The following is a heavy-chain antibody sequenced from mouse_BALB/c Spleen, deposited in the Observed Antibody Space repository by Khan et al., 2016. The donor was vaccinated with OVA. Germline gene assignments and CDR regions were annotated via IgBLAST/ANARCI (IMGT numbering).Heavy chain of an antibody. CDR3: ARNREPDYFDY. CDR2: IWAGGST. V-gene: IGHV2-9*02. CDR1: GFSLTSHG. Sequence: VQLQESGPGLVAPSQSLSITCTVSGFSLTSHGVHWVRQPPGKGLEWLGVIWAGGSTNYNSALMSRLSISKDSSKSQVFLKMNSLQTDDTAMYXWARNREPDYFDYWGQGTTLPVSS. J-gene: IGHJ2*01.